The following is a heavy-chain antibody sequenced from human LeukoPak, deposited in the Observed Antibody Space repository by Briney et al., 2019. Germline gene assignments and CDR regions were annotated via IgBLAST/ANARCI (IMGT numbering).Heavy chain of an antibody. CDR2: ISSSSSYI. V-gene: IGHV3-21*01. CDR3: AREGSDILTGPQSYFGY. Sequence: GGSLRLSCAASGFTFSSYSMNWVRQAPGKGLEWVSSISSSSSYIYYADSVKGRFTISRDNAKNSLYLQMNSLRAEDTAVYYCAREGSDILTGPQSYFGYWGQGTLVTVSS. D-gene: IGHD3-9*01. CDR1: GFTFSSYS. J-gene: IGHJ4*02.